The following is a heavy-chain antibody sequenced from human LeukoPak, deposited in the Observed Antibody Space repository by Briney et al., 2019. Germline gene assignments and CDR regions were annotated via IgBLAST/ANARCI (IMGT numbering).Heavy chain of an antibody. J-gene: IGHJ4*01. CDR1: GFTFSTYS. CDR2: IRQDGNEK. CDR3: ARDGTAPGLYFDL. Sequence: GGSLRLSCAASGFTFSTYSMNWVRQAPGKGLEWVASIRQDGNEKSYVDSVKGRFTISRDNTKDSLYLQIDSLRAEDTAMYFCARDGTAPGLYFDLWGQGTLVTVSS. D-gene: IGHD6-13*01. V-gene: IGHV3-7*01.